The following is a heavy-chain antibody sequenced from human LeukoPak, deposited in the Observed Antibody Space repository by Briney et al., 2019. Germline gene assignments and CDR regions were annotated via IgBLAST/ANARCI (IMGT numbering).Heavy chain of an antibody. D-gene: IGHD6-6*01. CDR3: VKDRYSSSSLGHFDY. J-gene: IGHJ4*02. V-gene: IGHV3-64D*06. CDR1: GFTFSSYA. Sequence: GGSLRLSCSASGFTFSSYAMHWVRQAPGKGLEYVSAISSNGGSTYYADPVKGRFTISRDNSKNTLYLQMSSLRAEDTAVYYCVKDRYSSSSLGHFDYWGQGTLVTVSS. CDR2: ISSNGGST.